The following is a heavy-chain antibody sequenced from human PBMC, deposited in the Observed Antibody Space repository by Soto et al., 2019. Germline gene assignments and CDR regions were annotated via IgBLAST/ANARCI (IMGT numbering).Heavy chain of an antibody. CDR2: ISYDGSNK. D-gene: IGHD5-12*01. CDR1: GFTFSSYG. V-gene: IGHV3-30*18. CDR3: AKERARAGYDYSSYQYYFDY. Sequence: GGSLRLSCAASGFTFSSYGMHWVRQAPGKGLEWVAVISYDGSNKYYADSVKGRFTISRDNSKNTLYLQMNSLRAEDTAVYYCAKERARAGYDYSSYQYYFDYWGQGTLVTVSS. J-gene: IGHJ4*02.